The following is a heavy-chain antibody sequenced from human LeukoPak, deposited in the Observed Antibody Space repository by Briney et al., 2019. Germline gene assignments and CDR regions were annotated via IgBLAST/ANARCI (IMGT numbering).Heavy chain of an antibody. V-gene: IGHV3-30*02. CDR3: ATDRNEGKYYDY. J-gene: IGHJ4*02. CDR1: GLKFRNYG. Sequence: GGSLRLSCVASGLKFRNYGMHWFRQAPGKGLEWVTFIWYDGSHQYYIDSVKGRFTVSRDNAKSTLYLQMDSLRAEDTAVYYCATDRNEGKYYDYWGQGTLVTVSS. CDR2: IWYDGSHQ. D-gene: IGHD2/OR15-2a*01.